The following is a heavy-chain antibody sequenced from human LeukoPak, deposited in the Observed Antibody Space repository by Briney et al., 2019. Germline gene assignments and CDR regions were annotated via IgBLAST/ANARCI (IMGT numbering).Heavy chain of an antibody. CDR3: ARDFAWGSGGAPIDDNWLDP. J-gene: IGHJ5*02. Sequence: ASVKVSCKASGYIFSNYGITWVRQAPGHGLEWIGWISGHSGGNTNYAPKFQDRATMTTDTSTSTAYVELRSLRFDDTVVYYCARDFAWGSGGAPIDDNWLDPWGQGTLVTVSS. D-gene: IGHD7-27*01. CDR2: ISGHSGGNT. V-gene: IGHV1-18*01. CDR1: GYIFSNYG.